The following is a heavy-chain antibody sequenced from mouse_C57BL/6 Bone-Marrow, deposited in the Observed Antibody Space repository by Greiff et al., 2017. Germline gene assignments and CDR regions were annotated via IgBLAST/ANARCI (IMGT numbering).Heavy chain of an antibody. D-gene: IGHD2-2*01. CDR2: IYIGNGYT. CDR1: GYTFTSYG. V-gene: IGHV1-58*01. J-gene: IGHJ3*01. Sequence: EVQLQQSGAELVRPGSSVKMSCKTSGYTFTSYGINWVKQRPGQGLEWIGYIYIGNGYTEYNEKFKSKATLTVDKSSSTAYMQLSSLTSEDSAVYYCVLWFRLFADWGQGTLVTVSA. CDR3: VLWFRLFAD.